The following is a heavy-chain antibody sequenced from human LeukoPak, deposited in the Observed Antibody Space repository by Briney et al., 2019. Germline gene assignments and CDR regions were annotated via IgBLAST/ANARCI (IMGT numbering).Heavy chain of an antibody. CDR3: ARDSGGWVELDWYFDL. CDR2: IYTSGST. CDR1: GGSISSGSYY. D-gene: IGHD5-12*01. J-gene: IGHJ2*01. V-gene: IGHV4-61*02. Sequence: PSETLSLTCTVSGGSISSGSYYWSWIRQPAGKGLEWIGRIYTSGSTNYNPSLKSRVTISVDTSKNQFSLKLSSVTAADTAVYYCARDSGGWVELDWYFDLWGRGTLVTVSS.